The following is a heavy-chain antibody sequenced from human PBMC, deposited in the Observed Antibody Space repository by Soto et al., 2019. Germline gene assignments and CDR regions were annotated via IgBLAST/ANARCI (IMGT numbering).Heavy chain of an antibody. CDR3: ATKARVTNYLYYGMDV. CDR1: GFTFSSYW. D-gene: IGHD2-21*02. J-gene: IGHJ6*02. Sequence: GSLSLSCAASGFTFSSYWMHWVRQAPGKGLVWVSRINSDGATQYYGDTVKGRFTISRDNSKNTLFLHMGRLRAEDTAMYYCATKARVTNYLYYGMDVWGLGTTVTVSS. V-gene: IGHV3-74*01. CDR2: INSDGATQ.